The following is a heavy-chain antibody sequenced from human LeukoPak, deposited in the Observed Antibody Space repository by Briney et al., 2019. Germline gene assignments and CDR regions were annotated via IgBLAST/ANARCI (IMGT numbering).Heavy chain of an antibody. V-gene: IGHV1-69*01. Sequence: SVNVSFTASGGTFSSYAISWVRQAPGQGLEWMGGIIPIFGTENYAQKFQGRVTITADESTSTAYMELSSLRSEDTAVYYCARDPQDGNNPRHFDYWGQGTLVTVSS. J-gene: IGHJ4*02. CDR1: GGTFSSYA. CDR2: IIPIFGTE. D-gene: IGHD5-24*01. CDR3: ARDPQDGNNPRHFDY.